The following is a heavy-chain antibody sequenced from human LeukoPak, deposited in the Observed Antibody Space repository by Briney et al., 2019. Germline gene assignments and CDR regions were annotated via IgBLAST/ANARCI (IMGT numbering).Heavy chain of an antibody. Sequence: GGSLRLSCAASGFTFDDYAMHWVRQAPGKGLEWVSGISWNSGSIGYADSVKSRFTISRDNAKNSLYLQMNSLRAEDMALYYCAKDTRVVPGARPSAFDVWGQGTMVTVSS. D-gene: IGHD2-2*01. CDR1: GFTFDDYA. V-gene: IGHV3-9*03. CDR2: ISWNSGSI. CDR3: AKDTRVVPGARPSAFDV. J-gene: IGHJ3*01.